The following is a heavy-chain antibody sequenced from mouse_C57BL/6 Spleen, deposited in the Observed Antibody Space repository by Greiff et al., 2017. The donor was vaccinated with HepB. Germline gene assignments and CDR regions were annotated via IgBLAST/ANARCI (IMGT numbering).Heavy chain of an antibody. CDR1: GYAFSSYW. J-gene: IGHJ1*03. CDR2: IYPGDGDT. Sequence: QVQLQQSGAELVKPGASVKISCKASGYAFSSYWMNWVKQRPGKGLEWIGQIYPGDGDTNYNGKFKGKATLTADKSSSTAYMQLSSLTSEDSAVYFCARERYLSTMITDWYFDVWGTGTTVTVSS. D-gene: IGHD2-4*01. CDR3: ARERYLSTMITDWYFDV. V-gene: IGHV1-80*01.